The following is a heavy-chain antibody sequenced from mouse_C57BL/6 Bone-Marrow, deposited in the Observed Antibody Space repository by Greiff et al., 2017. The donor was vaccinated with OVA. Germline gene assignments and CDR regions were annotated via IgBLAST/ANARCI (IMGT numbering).Heavy chain of an antibody. CDR3: ARHERMADGTWFAY. CDR1: GYTFTDYS. Sequence: QVQLQQSGAELVKPGASVKLSCKASGYTFTDYSIHWVKQRPGQGLEWIGWFYPGSGSTKYNEKFKDKATLTADKSSSPAYMELSRLTSEDSAVYFCARHERMADGTWFAYWGQGTLVTVSA. CDR2: FYPGSGST. J-gene: IGHJ3*01. V-gene: IGHV1-62-2*01.